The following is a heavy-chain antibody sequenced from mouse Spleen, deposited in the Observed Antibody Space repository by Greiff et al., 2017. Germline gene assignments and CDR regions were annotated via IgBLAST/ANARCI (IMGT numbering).Heavy chain of an antibody. Sequence: EVQLQESGGGLVKPGGSLKLSCAASGFTFSDYGMHWVRQAPEKGLEWVAYISSGSSTIYYADTVKGRFTISRDNAKNTLFLQMTSLRSEDTAMYYCARKDYDYDVGWFAYWGQGTLVTVSA. D-gene: IGHD2-4*01. CDR1: GFTFSDYG. J-gene: IGHJ3*01. V-gene: IGHV5-17*01. CDR3: ARKDYDYDVGWFAY. CDR2: ISSGSSTI.